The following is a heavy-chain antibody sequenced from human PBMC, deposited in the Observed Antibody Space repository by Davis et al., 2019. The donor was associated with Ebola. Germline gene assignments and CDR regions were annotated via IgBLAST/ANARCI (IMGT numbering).Heavy chain of an antibody. V-gene: IGHV3-23*01. CDR2: ISGGGGTT. D-gene: IGHD6-19*01. Sequence: GESLKISCAASGFTFSSYAINWVRQAPGKGLEWVSAISGGGGTTYYADPVKGRFTISRDNSKSTVFLQMNSLRPEDTAVYYCAKDRTAVAGYFDYWGQGALVTVSS. CDR3: AKDRTAVAGYFDY. CDR1: GFTFSSYA. J-gene: IGHJ4*02.